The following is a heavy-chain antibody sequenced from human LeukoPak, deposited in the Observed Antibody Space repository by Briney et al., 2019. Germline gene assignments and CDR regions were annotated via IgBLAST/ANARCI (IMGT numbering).Heavy chain of an antibody. CDR2: IKEDGSEK. V-gene: IGHV3-7*01. J-gene: IGHJ4*02. CDR3: ARKDSSPRTFDY. CDR1: GFSFSSYW. Sequence: QSGGSLRLSCAASGFSFSSYWMSWVRQAPGKGLEWVANIKEDGSEKNYVDSVKGRFTISRDNAKNSLYLQMNSLRAEDTAVYYCARKDSSPRTFDYRGQGTLVTVSS. D-gene: IGHD3-22*01.